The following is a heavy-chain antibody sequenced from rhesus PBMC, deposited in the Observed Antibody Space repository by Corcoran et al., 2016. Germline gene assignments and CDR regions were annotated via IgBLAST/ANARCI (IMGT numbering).Heavy chain of an antibody. CDR2: IYGCGGGT. V-gene: IGHV4-173*01. D-gene: IGHD4-23*01. J-gene: IGHJ4*01. CDR1: GGSISSNY. CDR3: ARNRGNSNFFDY. Sequence: QLQLQESGPGLVKPSETLSVTCAVSGGSISSNYWSWIRQPPGKGVEWIGRIYGCGGGTDSNPSLKSRVTISTDTSKNQFSLKLSSVTAADTAVYYCARNRGNSNFFDYWGQGVLVTVSS.